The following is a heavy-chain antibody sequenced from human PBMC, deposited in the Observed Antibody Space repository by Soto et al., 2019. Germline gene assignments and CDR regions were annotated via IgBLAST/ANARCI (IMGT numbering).Heavy chain of an antibody. J-gene: IGHJ1*01. Sequence: QVQLVEAGGGVVQFGRSLRLSCAASGCTFSTSVLHWVRQAPGKGLEWVTGISIDGNNQHYADSVSGRVTISRDNSRNTLYLQVDGLTSEDTDLYVCATDHHSSGHAGPLGHWGQCTLVTVTS. CDR1: GCTFSTSV. CDR2: ISIDGNNQ. V-gene: IGHV3-30-3*01. CDR3: ATDHHSSGHAGPLGH. D-gene: IGHD3-22*01.